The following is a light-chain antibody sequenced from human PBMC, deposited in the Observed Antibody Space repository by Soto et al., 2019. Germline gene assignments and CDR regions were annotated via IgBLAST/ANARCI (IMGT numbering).Light chain of an antibody. CDR1: SSDVGGYNY. J-gene: IGLJ1*01. Sequence: QSALTQPASVSGSLGQSITISCTGTSSDVGGYNYVSWYQQFPGQAPNLIIYDVTNRPSGVSSRFSGSKSGNRASLTISGLQAEYEADYYCSSYTTSTTSCVFGTGTKLTVL. CDR3: SSYTTSTTSCV. CDR2: DVT. V-gene: IGLV2-14*03.